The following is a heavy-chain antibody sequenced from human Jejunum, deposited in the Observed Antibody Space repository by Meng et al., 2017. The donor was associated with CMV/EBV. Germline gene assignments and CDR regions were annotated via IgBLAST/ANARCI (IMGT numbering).Heavy chain of an antibody. D-gene: IGHD4-11*01. CDR2: INGNGLNT. CDR1: GFSFSTYG. Sequence: VQLGEAGGGLVQPGGSLRLSCAASGFSFSTYGMNWVRQVPGKGLQWVSLINGNGLNTYYADSVKGRFTISRDNSKNTLYLQMSSLRAEDTAIYYCATLGVTTLPSDYWGQGTLVTVSS. V-gene: IGHV3-23*04. J-gene: IGHJ4*02. CDR3: ATLGVTTLPSDY.